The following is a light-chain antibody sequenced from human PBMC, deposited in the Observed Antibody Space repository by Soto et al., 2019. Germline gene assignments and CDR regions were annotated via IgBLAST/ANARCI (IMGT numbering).Light chain of an antibody. CDR2: DAS. CDR1: QSVSSSY. Sequence: IFLTHSPATLSLSPWERATLSCWSSQSVSSSYLAWYQQKPGLAPRLLIYDASSRDTGIPDRLSGSGSGTDFNLTISRLEPEDFAVYYCQQYGSSPNFGGGTXVEIK. V-gene: IGKV3D-20*01. CDR3: QQYGSSPN. J-gene: IGKJ4*01.